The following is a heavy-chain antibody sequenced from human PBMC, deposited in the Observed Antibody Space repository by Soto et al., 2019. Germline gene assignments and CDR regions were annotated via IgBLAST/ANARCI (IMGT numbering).Heavy chain of an antibody. CDR2: IYHSGST. J-gene: IGHJ6*02. D-gene: IGHD2-2*02. Sequence: TLSLTCAASGGSISSSNWWSWVRQPPGKGLEWIGEIYHSGSTNYNPSLKSRVTISVDKSKNQFSLELSSVTAADTAVYYCARRVGYCSSTSCYRYYYYGMDVWGQGTTVTVSS. V-gene: IGHV4-4*02. CDR1: GGSISSSNW. CDR3: ARRVGYCSSTSCYRYYYYGMDV.